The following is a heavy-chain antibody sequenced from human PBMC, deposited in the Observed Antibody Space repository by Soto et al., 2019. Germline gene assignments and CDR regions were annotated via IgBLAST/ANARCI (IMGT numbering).Heavy chain of an antibody. CDR1: GGTFRSYA. D-gene: IGHD3-10*01. J-gene: IGHJ6*02. Sequence: GASVKVSCKASGGTFRSYAISWVRQAPGQGLEWMGGIIPIFGTANYAQKFQGRVTITADESTSTAYMELSSQRSEDTAVYYCARDRGYYGMDVWGQGTTVTVS. V-gene: IGHV1-69*13. CDR2: IIPIFGTA. CDR3: ARDRGYYGMDV.